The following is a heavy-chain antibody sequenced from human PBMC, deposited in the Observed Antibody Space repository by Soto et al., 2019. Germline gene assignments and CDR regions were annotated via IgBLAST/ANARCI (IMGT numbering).Heavy chain of an antibody. Sequence: QVQLVESGGGVVQPGRSLRLSCAASGFTFSSYGMHWVRQAPGKGLEWVAVISYDGSNKYYADSVKGRFTISRDNSKNTLYLQMNSLRAEDTAVYYCAKDLYSGGEHGGFDYWGQGTLVTVSS. CDR3: AKDLYSGGEHGGFDY. CDR1: GFTFSSYG. J-gene: IGHJ4*02. V-gene: IGHV3-30*18. D-gene: IGHD1-26*01. CDR2: ISYDGSNK.